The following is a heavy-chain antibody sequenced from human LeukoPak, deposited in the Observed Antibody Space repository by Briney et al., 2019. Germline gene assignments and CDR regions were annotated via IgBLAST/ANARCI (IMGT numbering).Heavy chain of an antibody. Sequence: GASVNVSCKASGYTFTSFDINWVRQAPGQGRECMGWMNPINGHTGYAQKFQGRVTMTGDNATSTAYMELSSLTYEDTAGYYCARPTSRPSNYYHMDVWGKGTTVTVSS. J-gene: IGHJ6*03. D-gene: IGHD6-13*01. V-gene: IGHV1-8*01. CDR1: GYTFTSFD. CDR2: MNPINGHT. CDR3: ARPTSRPSNYYHMDV.